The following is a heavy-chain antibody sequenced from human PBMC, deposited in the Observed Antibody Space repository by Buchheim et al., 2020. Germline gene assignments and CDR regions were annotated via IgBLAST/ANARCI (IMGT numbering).Heavy chain of an antibody. CDR3: ARATGWAGPFDY. CDR2: ISYYGSSQ. CDR1: GFTFGHFC. J-gene: IGHJ4*02. Sequence: QVQLVESGGGVVQPGGSLRLSCAASGFTFGHFCTHWVRQAPGKGPEWVALISYYGSSQPYADSVKGRFTLSRDNAKNSLYLQMNSLRAEDTAVYYCARATGWAGPFDYWGQGTL. D-gene: IGHD1-14*01. V-gene: IGHV3-30*03.